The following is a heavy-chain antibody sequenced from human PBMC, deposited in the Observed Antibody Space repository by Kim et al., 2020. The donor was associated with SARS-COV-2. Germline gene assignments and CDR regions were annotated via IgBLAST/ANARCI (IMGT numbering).Heavy chain of an antibody. Sequence: SVKVSCKTSGGTFSRDAISWVRQAPGQGLEWMGGIFPLLGTTNYAQEFEDRVTITADESTTTAYMELSSLRSEDTAVYYCATLGPRDQDIVALPSSMFADSYFSYMDVWGTGTTVTVSS. D-gene: IGHD2-2*01. V-gene: IGHV1-69*13. CDR1: GGTFSRDA. CDR2: IFPLLGTT. J-gene: IGHJ6*03. CDR3: ATLGPRDQDIVALPSSMFADSYFSYMDV.